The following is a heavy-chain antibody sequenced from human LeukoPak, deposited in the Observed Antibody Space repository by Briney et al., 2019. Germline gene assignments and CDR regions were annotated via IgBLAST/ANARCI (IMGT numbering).Heavy chain of an antibody. V-gene: IGHV1-69*13. CDR1: GGTFSSYA. D-gene: IGHD2-15*01. CDR3: AKDVRYCSGGSCY. CDR2: IIPIFGTA. Sequence: SVKVSCKASGGTFSSYAISWVRQAPGQGLEWMGGIIPIFGTANYAQKFQGRVTITADESTSTAYMELSSLRSEDTAVYYCAKDVRYCSGGSCYWGQGTLVTVSS. J-gene: IGHJ4*02.